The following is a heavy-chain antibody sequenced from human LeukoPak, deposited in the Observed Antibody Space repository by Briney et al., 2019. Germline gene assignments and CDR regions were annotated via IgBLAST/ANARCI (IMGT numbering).Heavy chain of an antibody. CDR1: GFTFSGSA. V-gene: IGHV3-73*01. Sequence: GGSLRLSCTASGFTFSGSAIYWVRQASGKGLERVGRIRSKADNYATAYPASEKGRFAISRDDSKNTAYLQMNSLGTEDTAVYYCAATVTMTADYFGYWGQGTLVTVSS. CDR3: AATVTMTADYFGY. D-gene: IGHD4-17*01. J-gene: IGHJ4*02. CDR2: IRSKADNYAT.